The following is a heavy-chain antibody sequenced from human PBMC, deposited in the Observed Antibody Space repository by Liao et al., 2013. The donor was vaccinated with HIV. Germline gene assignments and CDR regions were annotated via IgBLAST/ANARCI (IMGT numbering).Heavy chain of an antibody. CDR2: TYHSGST. CDR1: GASINSDNYS. J-gene: IGHJ5*02. D-gene: IGHD3-22*01. CDR3: ARGAGSKWFNWFDA. V-gene: IGHV4-30-2*01. Sequence: QLQLQESGSGLVKPSQTLSLVCTVSGASINSDNYSWSWIRKPPGKGLEWIGYTYHSGSTYYNPSLKSRITISVDRSKSQFSLTLNSVTAADTAVYFCARGAGSKWFNWFDAWGQGTLVTVSS.